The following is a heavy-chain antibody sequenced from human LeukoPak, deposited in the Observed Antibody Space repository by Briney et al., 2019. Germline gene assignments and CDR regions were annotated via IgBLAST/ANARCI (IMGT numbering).Heavy chain of an antibody. CDR1: GFTFSSYS. D-gene: IGHD5-24*01. V-gene: IGHV3-21*01. CDR3: ARSRDGYNLYF. Sequence: GGSLRLSCAASGFTFSSYSMNWVRRAPGKGLEWVSSISSSSSYIYYADSVKGGFTISRDNAKNSLYLQMNSLRAEDTAVYYCARSRDGYNLYFWGQGTLVTVSS. CDR2: ISSSSSYI. J-gene: IGHJ4*02.